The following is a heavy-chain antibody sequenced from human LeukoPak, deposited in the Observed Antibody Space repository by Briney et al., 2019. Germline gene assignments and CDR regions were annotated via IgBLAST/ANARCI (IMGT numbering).Heavy chain of an antibody. CDR2: IGSKAYGGTT. CDR1: GFTFGDYA. D-gene: IGHD2-21*02. CDR3: TRDPPYCGGDCSSDY. J-gene: IGHJ4*02. V-gene: IGHV3-49*04. Sequence: GGSLRLSCTASGFTFGDYAMSWVRQAPGKGLEWVGFIGSKAYGGTTEYAASVKGRFTISRDDSKSIAYLQMNSLKTEDTAVYYCTRDPPYCGGDCSSDYWGQGTLVTVSS.